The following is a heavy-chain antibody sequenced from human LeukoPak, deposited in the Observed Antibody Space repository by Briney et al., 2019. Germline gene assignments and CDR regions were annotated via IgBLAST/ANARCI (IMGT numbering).Heavy chain of an antibody. CDR2: IFNSGST. V-gene: IGHV4-59*01. J-gene: IGHJ4*02. CDR1: GGYISSYY. Sequence: HSETLSLTCTVSGGYISSYYWSWIRQPQGKGEEWIGYIFNSGSTNYNPSLKSRVTISVDTSKNQFSLKLSSVTAADTAVYFCALGDCSSTSCYVFDYWGQGTLVSVSS. D-gene: IGHD2-2*01. CDR3: ALGDCSSTSCYVFDY.